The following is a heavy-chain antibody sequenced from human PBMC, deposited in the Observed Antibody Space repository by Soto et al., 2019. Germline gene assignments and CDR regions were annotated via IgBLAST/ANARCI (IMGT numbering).Heavy chain of an antibody. V-gene: IGHV4-39*01. CDR3: ARHDAVGKETDGMDV. CDR1: GGSISSSIYY. D-gene: IGHD2-15*01. CDR2: IYYIGST. Sequence: PSETLSLTCTVSGGSISSSIYYWGWIRQPPGNGLEWIGSIYYIGSTYYNPHLKSRVTISVDTSKNQFSLKLSSVTDADTAVYYCARHDAVGKETDGMDVWGKGTTV. J-gene: IGHJ6*04.